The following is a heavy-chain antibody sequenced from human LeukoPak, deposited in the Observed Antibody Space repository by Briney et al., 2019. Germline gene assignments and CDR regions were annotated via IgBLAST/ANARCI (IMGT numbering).Heavy chain of an antibody. V-gene: IGHV4-59*01. CDR1: GGSISSYY. CDR3: ARDSLWFGSGMDV. J-gene: IGHJ6*04. CDR2: IYYSGST. Sequence: SETLSLTCTVSGGSISSYYWSWIRQPPGKGLEWIGYIYYSGSTNYNPSLKSRVTISVDTSKNQFSLKLSSVTAADTAVYYCARDSLWFGSGMDVWGKETTVTVSS. D-gene: IGHD3-10*01.